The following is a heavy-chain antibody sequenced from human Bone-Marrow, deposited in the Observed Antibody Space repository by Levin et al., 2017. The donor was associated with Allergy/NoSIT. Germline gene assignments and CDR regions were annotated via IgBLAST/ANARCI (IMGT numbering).Heavy chain of an antibody. J-gene: IGHJ5*02. CDR2: MNPNSGNT. D-gene: IGHD2-2*01. V-gene: IGHV1-8*01. CDR3: ARGKNIVVVPAAIGRGWFDP. Sequence: VASVKVSCKASGYTFTSYDINWVRQATGQGLEWMGWMNPNSGNTGNAQKFQGRVTMTRNTSISTAYMELSSLRSEDTAVYYCARGKNIVVVPAAIGRGWFDPWGQGTLVTVSS. CDR1: GYTFTSYD.